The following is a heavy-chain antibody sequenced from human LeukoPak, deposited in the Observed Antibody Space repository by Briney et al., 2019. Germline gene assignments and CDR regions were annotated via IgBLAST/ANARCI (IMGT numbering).Heavy chain of an antibody. CDR1: GGSIRSYY. J-gene: IGHJ4*02. V-gene: IGHV4-38-2*02. CDR2: ISHRGST. Sequence: PSETLSLTCTVSGGSIRSYYWSWIRQPPGKGLKWVGSISHRGSTYYNPSLRSRITISLDRSKQKFSLKLTSVTAADTAVYFCARGAEYYAIWRGYAGYSDYWGQGISVTVSS. D-gene: IGHD3-3*01. CDR3: ARGAEYYAIWRGYAGYSDY.